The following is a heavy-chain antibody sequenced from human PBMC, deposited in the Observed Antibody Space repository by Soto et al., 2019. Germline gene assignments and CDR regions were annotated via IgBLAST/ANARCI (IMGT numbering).Heavy chain of an antibody. Sequence: GGSLRLSCAASGFTFSSYGMHWVRQAPGKGLEWVAVISYDGSNKYYADSVKGRFTISRDNSKNTLYLQMNSLRAEDTALYYCAKEKQQLVRYYGMDVWGQGTTVTVSS. V-gene: IGHV3-30*18. D-gene: IGHD6-13*01. J-gene: IGHJ6*02. CDR2: ISYDGSNK. CDR3: AKEKQQLVRYYGMDV. CDR1: GFTFSSYG.